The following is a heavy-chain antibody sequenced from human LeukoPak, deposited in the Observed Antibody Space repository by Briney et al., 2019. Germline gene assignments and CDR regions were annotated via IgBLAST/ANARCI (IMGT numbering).Heavy chain of an antibody. CDR1: GFSFSDYR. D-gene: IGHD6-19*01. J-gene: IGHJ3*02. Sequence: QPGGSLRLSCAASGFSFSDYRMHWVRQAPVKGLVWVSRIKSDGFSTTYADSVKGRFTISRDNARNTLYLQMNSPRAEDTAVYYCARGVAGWSSGWYYALDIWGQGTMVTVSS. CDR2: IKSDGFST. CDR3: ARGVAGWSSGWYYALDI. V-gene: IGHV3-74*01.